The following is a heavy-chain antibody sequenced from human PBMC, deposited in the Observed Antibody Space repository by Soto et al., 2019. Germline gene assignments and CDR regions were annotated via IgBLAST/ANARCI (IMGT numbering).Heavy chain of an antibody. Sequence: GGSLRLSCAASGFTFSSYAMSWVRQAPGKGLEWVSAISGSGGSTYYADSVKGRFTISRDNSKNTLYLQMNSLRAEDTAVYFCAKGHIAAACTEVFDFWGQGTLVTVSS. CDR2: ISGSGGST. CDR1: GFTFSSYA. V-gene: IGHV3-23*01. J-gene: IGHJ4*02. D-gene: IGHD6-13*01. CDR3: AKGHIAAACTEVFDF.